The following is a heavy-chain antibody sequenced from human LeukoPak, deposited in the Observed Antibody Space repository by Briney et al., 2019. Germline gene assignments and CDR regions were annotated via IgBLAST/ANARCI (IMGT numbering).Heavy chain of an antibody. CDR2: IYSSGTT. CDR3: ARVSPIPAAGSSYYFAMDV. D-gene: IGHD6-13*01. J-gene: IGHJ6*02. V-gene: IGHV4-4*07. Sequence: AETLSLTCSVSGGSISSYYWSWIRQPAAKGLEWIGRIYSSGTTTYNPSFKSRVTMSLDTSNNQLSLKLTSVTAADTAVYYCARVSPIPAAGSSYYFAMDVWGQGTTVTVSS. CDR1: GGSISSYY.